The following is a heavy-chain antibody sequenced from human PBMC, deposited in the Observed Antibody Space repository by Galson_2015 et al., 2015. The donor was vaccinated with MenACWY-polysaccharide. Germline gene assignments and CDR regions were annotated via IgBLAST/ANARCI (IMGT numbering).Heavy chain of an antibody. CDR3: ARGGGGLGSYCNVF. V-gene: IGHV4-61*02. CDR1: GDSISSGSYY. CDR2: IYTSGST. Sequence: TLSLTCTVSGDSISSGSYYWSWIRQPAGQGLEWIGRIYTSGSTKYNPSLKSRVTMSVDTSKSQFSLKLSSVTAADTAVYYCARGGGGLGSYCNVFWGQGTLVTVSS. J-gene: IGHJ4*02. D-gene: IGHD3-10*01.